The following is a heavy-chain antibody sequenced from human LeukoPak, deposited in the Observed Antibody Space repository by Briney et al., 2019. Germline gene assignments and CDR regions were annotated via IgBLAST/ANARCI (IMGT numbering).Heavy chain of an antibody. J-gene: IGHJ6*02. D-gene: IGHD1-26*01. Sequence: PGGSLRLSCAASGFTFSSYAMHWVRQAPGKGLEWVAVISYDGSNKHYADSVEGRFTISRDNSKNTLDLQMISLRAEDTAVYHCARRATLTYYAMDVWGQGTTVTVPS. CDR3: ARRATLTYYAMDV. V-gene: IGHV3-30-3*01. CDR2: ISYDGSNK. CDR1: GFTFSSYA.